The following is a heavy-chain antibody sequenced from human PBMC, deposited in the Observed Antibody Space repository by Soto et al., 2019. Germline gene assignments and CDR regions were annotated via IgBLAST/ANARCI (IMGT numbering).Heavy chain of an antibody. Sequence: PSKTLSLSCSVSGGSVSSGSYFWSWIRQPPGKGLEWIGFISYSGSVKYNPSLKSRVTISVDTSKNQFSLKMSSVTAADTAVYYCASPNIGYWGQGTLVTVS. J-gene: IGHJ4*02. CDR3: ASPNIGY. CDR2: ISYSGSV. CDR1: GGSVSSGSYF. V-gene: IGHV4-61*01.